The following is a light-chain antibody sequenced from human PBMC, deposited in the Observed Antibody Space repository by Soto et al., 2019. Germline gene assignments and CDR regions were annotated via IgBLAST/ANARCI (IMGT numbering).Light chain of an antibody. CDR1: QSVSSSY. J-gene: IGKJ1*01. V-gene: IGKV3-20*01. CDR3: QQYGSSQT. Sequence: EIVLTQSPGTLSFSPGERATLSCRASQSVSSSYLAWYQQKPGQAPRLLIYGASSRATGIPDRFSGSGSGTDFTLTISRLEPEDFAVYYCQQYGSSQTFGQGTKVEIK. CDR2: GAS.